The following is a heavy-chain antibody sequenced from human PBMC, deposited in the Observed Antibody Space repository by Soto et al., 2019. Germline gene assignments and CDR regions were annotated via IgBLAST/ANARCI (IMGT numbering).Heavy chain of an antibody. Sequence: EVQLVESGGGLVQPGRSLRLSCTASGFTFGDYAMSWFRQAPGKGLEWVGFIRSKAYGGTTEYAASVKGRFTISRDDSKSIAYLQMNSLKTEDTAVYYCTRDQSSSWLPEADYWGQGTLVTVSS. J-gene: IGHJ4*02. CDR2: IRSKAYGGTT. CDR3: TRDQSSSWLPEADY. D-gene: IGHD6-13*01. CDR1: GFTFGDYA. V-gene: IGHV3-49*03.